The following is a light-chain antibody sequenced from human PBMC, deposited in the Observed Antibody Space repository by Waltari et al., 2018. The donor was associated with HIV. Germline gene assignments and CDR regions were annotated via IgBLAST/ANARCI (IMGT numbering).Light chain of an antibody. Sequence: PGERAILSCRASQSVSSYLAWYQQRPGQAPRLLIYAASTRATGIPDRFRGSGSRTDFTLTITRLQPEDFAVYYCQQYSTSLYTFGQGTKLE. V-gene: IGKV3-20*01. J-gene: IGKJ2*01. CDR3: QQYSTSLYT. CDR1: QSVSSY. CDR2: AAS.